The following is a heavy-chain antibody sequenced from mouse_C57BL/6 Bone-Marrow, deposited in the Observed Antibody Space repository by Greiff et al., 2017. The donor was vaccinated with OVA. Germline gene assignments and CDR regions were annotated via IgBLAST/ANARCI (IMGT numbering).Heavy chain of an antibody. V-gene: IGHV14-4*01. CDR2: IDPENGDT. J-gene: IGHJ2*01. Sequence: VQLQQSGAELVRPGASVKLSCTASGFNIKDDYMHWVKQRPEQGLEWIGWIDPENGDTEYASKFQGKATITADTSSNTAYLQLSSLTSEDTAFYYCTTRAAQYAYYFDDWGHGTTLTFSS. CDR3: TTRAAQYAYYFDD. CDR1: GFNIKDDY. D-gene: IGHD3-2*02.